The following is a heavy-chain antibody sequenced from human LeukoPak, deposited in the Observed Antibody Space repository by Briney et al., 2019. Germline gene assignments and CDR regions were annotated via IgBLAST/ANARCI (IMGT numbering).Heavy chain of an antibody. Sequence: SETLSLTCTASGGSISNYYWSWFRQPPGKGLEWIGYIYHDGSTNYNPSLKSRVTISVDTSKDQFSLKLTSVTAADTAVYYCARGGSSGWFDFDYWGQGTLVTVSS. J-gene: IGHJ4*02. CDR2: IYHDGST. D-gene: IGHD6-19*01. CDR3: ARGGSSGWFDFDY. V-gene: IGHV4-59*01. CDR1: GGSISNYY.